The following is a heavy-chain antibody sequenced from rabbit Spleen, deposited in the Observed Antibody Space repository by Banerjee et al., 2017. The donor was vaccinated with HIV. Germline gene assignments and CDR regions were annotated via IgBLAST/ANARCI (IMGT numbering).Heavy chain of an antibody. CDR3: ARDLPDVIGWNFNL. Sequence: QEQLMESGRGLVQPGGSLKLSCKASGFDFSRTGVSWVRQAPGTGLEWIACINSATYKSVYAKWAKGPFTISRTTSLNTVTLQMTRVTAADTATYFCARDLPDVIGWNFNLWGPGTLVTVS. D-gene: IGHD1-1*01. CDR1: GFDFSRTG. V-gene: IGHV1S47*01. J-gene: IGHJ4*01. CDR2: INSATYKS.